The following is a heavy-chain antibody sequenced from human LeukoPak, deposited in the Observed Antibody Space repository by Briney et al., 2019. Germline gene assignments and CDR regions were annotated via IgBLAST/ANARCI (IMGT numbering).Heavy chain of an antibody. CDR2: VYYSGET. D-gene: IGHD4-23*01. CDR1: GASISSSSYS. CDR3: AKTGYGGNPFDS. V-gene: IGHV4-39*01. J-gene: IGHJ4*02. Sequence: PSETLSLTCTVSGASISSSSYSWGWIRQPPGKGLEWIGGVYYSGETHYNPSLKSRVTISVDVSKNQFSLKLSSVTAADTAVYHCAKTGYGGNPFDSWGQGTQVTVSS.